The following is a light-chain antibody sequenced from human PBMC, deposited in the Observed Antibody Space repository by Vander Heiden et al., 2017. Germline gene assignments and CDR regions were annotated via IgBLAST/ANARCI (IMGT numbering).Light chain of an antibody. CDR1: GSNNGGNY. CDR3: ATWEESLSSVV. V-gene: IGLV1-47*01. J-gene: IGLJ2*01. CDR2: KNN. Sequence: VLTQPPSASGTPGQRVTLSCSGSGSNNGGNYVYWYQQLPEAAPKVLIIKNNQRPSGVPDRFSGSKSGASASLAISGLRYEEEADYYCATWEESLSSVVFGGGTKLTVL.